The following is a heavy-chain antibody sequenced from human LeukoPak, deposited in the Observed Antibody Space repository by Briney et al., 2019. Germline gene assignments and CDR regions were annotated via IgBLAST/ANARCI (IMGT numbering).Heavy chain of an antibody. CDR2: FYSREST. V-gene: IGHV4-61*02. D-gene: IGHD3-22*01. Sequence: SQTLSLTCAVSGGSISSVPYSWSWIRQPAGKGLEWIGRFYSRESTNYNPSLKSRVTMSADTSRSQLSLKLTSVTAADTAVYYCVAHYYSDTRGQDYWGQGTLVTVSS. J-gene: IGHJ4*02. CDR1: GGSISSVPYS. CDR3: VAHYYSDTRGQDY.